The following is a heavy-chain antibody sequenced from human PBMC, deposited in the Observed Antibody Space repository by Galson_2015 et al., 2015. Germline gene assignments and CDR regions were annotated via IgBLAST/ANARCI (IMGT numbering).Heavy chain of an antibody. CDR3: AKAPPDIVVVPAVNYFDY. Sequence: SLRLSCAASGFTFSSYAMSWVRQAPGKGLEWVSAISGSGGSTYYADSVKGRFTISRDNSKNTLYLQMNSLRAEDTAVYYCAKAPPDIVVVPAVNYFDYWGQGTLVTVSS. V-gene: IGHV3-23*01. CDR1: GFTFSSYA. D-gene: IGHD2-2*01. CDR2: ISGSGGST. J-gene: IGHJ4*02.